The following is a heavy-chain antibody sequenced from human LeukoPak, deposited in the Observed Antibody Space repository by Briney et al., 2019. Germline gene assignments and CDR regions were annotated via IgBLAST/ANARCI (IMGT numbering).Heavy chain of an antibody. D-gene: IGHD3-22*01. CDR3: ARDGHRRYHYDSSGREDAFDI. J-gene: IGHJ3*02. CDR1: GYTFTNYG. V-gene: IGHV1-18*01. CDR2: ISAYNGHT. Sequence: ASVKVSCKASGYTFTNYGISWVRQAPGQGLEWMGWISAYNGHTKYAQKVQGRITMTRDTSTSTAYMELRSLRSDDTAVYYCARDGHRRYHYDSSGREDAFDIWGQGTMVTVSS.